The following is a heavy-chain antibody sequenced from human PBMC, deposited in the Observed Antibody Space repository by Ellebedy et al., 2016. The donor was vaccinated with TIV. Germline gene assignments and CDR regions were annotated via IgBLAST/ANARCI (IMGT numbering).Heavy chain of an antibody. D-gene: IGHD3-3*01. J-gene: IGHJ5*02. CDR3: AKDRVGGDFWSGYSNWFDP. Sequence: GESLKISXAASGFTFSSYSMNWVRQAPGKGLEWVSSISSSSSYIYYADSVKGRFTISRDNAKNSLYLQMNSLRDEDTAVYYCAKDRVGGDFWSGYSNWFDPWGQGTLVTVSS. CDR2: ISSSSSYI. CDR1: GFTFSSYS. V-gene: IGHV3-21*04.